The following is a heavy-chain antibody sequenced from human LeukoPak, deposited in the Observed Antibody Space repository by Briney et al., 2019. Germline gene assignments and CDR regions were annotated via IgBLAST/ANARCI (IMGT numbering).Heavy chain of an antibody. CDR3: AREGGSYRSFDY. J-gene: IGHJ4*02. CDR1: GYSISSGYY. D-gene: IGHD1-26*01. Sequence: PSETLSLTCTVSGYSISSGYYWGWIRQPPGKGLEWIGSIYHSGSTYYNPSLKSRVTISVDTSKNQFSLKLSSVTAADTAVYYCAREGGSYRSFDYWGQGTLVTVSS. CDR2: IYHSGST. V-gene: IGHV4-38-2*02.